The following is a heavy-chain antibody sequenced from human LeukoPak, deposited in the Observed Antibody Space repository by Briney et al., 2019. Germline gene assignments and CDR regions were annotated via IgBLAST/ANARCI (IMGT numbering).Heavy chain of an antibody. V-gene: IGHV3-66*02. J-gene: IGHJ4*02. Sequence: GGSLRLSCAASGFIVSNNYMNWVRQAPGKGMEWVSVIHSGGTTYYAHSVKGRFTISRDNSKNTVNLQMNDLRAEDTAVYYCARSWDARLNFDYWGQGILVTVSS. CDR1: GFIVSNNY. CDR3: ARSWDARLNFDY. CDR2: IHSGGTT. D-gene: IGHD1-26*01.